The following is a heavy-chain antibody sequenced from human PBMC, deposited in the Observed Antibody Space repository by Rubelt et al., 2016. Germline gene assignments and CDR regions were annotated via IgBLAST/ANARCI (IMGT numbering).Heavy chain of an antibody. J-gene: IGHJ4*02. Sequence: EVQLVQSGAEVKKPGESLRISCKGSGYNFTTYWISWVRQTPGKGLEWMGRIDPSDSYINYSTSFKGHVTISADKSISTAYRKWSSLKASDTAMYYCGRGNSWYPLWGQGTLVTVSS. V-gene: IGHV5-10-1*03. CDR3: GRGNSWYPL. CDR2: IDPSDSYI. D-gene: IGHD6-13*01. CDR1: GYNFTTYW.